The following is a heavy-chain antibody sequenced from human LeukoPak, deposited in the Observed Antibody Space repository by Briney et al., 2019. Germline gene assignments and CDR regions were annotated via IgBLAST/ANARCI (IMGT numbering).Heavy chain of an antibody. V-gene: IGHV3-9*01. CDR2: ISWNSGRI. D-gene: IGHD6-13*01. CDR1: GFTFDDYA. CDR3: AKDSTSFIGVGGNNWFDP. Sequence: PGGSLRLSCAASGFTFDDYAMHWVRQAPGKGLEWVSGISWNSGRIGYADSVKGRITISRDNAKKSLYLQMNSLRAEDTAVYYCAKDSTSFIGVGGNNWFDPWGQGTLVTVSS. J-gene: IGHJ5*02.